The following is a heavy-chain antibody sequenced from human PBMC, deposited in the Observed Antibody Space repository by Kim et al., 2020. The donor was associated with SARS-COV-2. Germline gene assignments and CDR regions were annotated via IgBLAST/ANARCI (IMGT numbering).Heavy chain of an antibody. V-gene: IGHV3-30*18. CDR1: GFTFSSYG. CDR2: ISYDGSNK. J-gene: IGHJ6*02. Sequence: GGSLRLSCAASGFTFSSYGMHWVRQAPGKGLEWVAVISYDGSNKYYADSVKGRFTISRDNSKNTLYLQMNSLRAEDTAVYYCAKGKGPAGRTGYSGGSAPLPYYSGMDVWGQGTTVTVSS. CDR3: AKGKGPAGRTGYSGGSAPLPYYSGMDV. D-gene: IGHD6-19*01.